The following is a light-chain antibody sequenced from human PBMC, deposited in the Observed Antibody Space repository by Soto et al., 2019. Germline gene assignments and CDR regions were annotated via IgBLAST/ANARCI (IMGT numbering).Light chain of an antibody. CDR3: AAWDDSLSAWV. J-gene: IGLJ3*02. CDR2: KNS. Sequence: QSVLSQPPSASGIPGQTVTISCSGSNYNIEKNLAYWYQQLAGTAPKLVIYKNSQRPSGVPDRCSGSKSATAAALTVSGLRSEDEADYYCAAWDDSLSAWVFGGGTKLTVL. CDR1: NYNIEKNL. V-gene: IGLV1-47*01.